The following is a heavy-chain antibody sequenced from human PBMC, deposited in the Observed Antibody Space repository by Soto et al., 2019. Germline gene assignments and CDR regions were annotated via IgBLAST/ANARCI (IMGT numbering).Heavy chain of an antibody. Sequence: EVQLVESGGDLVQPGGSLRLSCAASGVTVSNNFMSWVRQAPGKGLEWVSIIYSGGVTQYADSVKGRFTISRDNYKNTVYLQMNSLSVEDTAVYYCARNVPVTPLGYWGQGTLVTVSS. J-gene: IGHJ4*02. D-gene: IGHD4-17*01. CDR3: ARNVPVTPLGY. V-gene: IGHV3-66*01. CDR2: IYSGGVT. CDR1: GVTVSNNF.